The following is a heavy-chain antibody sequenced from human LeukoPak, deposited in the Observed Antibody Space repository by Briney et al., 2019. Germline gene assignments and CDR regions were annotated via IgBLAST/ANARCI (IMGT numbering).Heavy chain of an antibody. CDR1: GFTFDDYA. V-gene: IGHV3-9*01. CDR3: ARNMRCSSTSCYIGGVDY. J-gene: IGHJ4*02. D-gene: IGHD2-2*02. Sequence: GGSLRLSCAASGFTFDDYAMHWVRQAPGKGLEWVSGISWNSGSIGYGDSVKGRFTISRDNAKNSLYLQMNSLRAEDTAVYYCARNMRCSSTSCYIGGVDYWGQGTLVTVSS. CDR2: ISWNSGSI.